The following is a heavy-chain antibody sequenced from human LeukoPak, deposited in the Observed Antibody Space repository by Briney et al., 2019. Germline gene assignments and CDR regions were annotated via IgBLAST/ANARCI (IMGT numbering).Heavy chain of an antibody. J-gene: IGHJ6*02. CDR3: ARGSGYDYYYGMDV. CDR2: ISSSSYI. CDR1: GFTFSSYS. Sequence: PGGSLRLSCAASGFTFSSYSMNWVRQAPGKGLEWVSSISSSSYIYYADSVKGRFTISRDNAKNSLYLQMNSLRAEDTAVYYCARGSGYDYYYGMDVWGQGITVTVSS. V-gene: IGHV3-21*01. D-gene: IGHD3-22*01.